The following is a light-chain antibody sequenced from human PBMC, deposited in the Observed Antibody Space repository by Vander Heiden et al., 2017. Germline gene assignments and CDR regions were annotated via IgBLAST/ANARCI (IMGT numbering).Light chain of an antibody. J-gene: IGKJ1*01. Sequence: VLTQSPVTLSLSPGERATLSCRASQSVSSSYLAWYQQKPGQAPRLLIYGASSRATGIPDRFSGSGSGTDFTLTISRLEPEDFAVYYCQQYGSSPGTFGQGTKVEIK. CDR2: GAS. V-gene: IGKV3-20*01. CDR3: QQYGSSPGT. CDR1: QSVSSSY.